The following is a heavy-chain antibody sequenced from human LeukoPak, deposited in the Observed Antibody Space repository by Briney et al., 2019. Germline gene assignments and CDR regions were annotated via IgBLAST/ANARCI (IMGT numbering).Heavy chain of an antibody. CDR3: ARVLVEQLVRRTNWFDP. J-gene: IGHJ5*02. V-gene: IGHV4-30-2*01. CDR2: IYHSGST. CDR1: GGSISSGGYY. D-gene: IGHD6-6*01. Sequence: PSQTLSLTCTVSGGSISSGGYYWSWIRQPPGKGLEWIGYIYHSGSTYYNPSLKSRVTISVDRSKNQFSLKLSSVTAADTAVYYCARVLVEQLVRRTNWFDPWGQGTLVTVSS.